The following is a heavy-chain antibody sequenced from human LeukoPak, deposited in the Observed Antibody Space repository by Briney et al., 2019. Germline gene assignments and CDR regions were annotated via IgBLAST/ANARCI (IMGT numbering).Heavy chain of an antibody. CDR3: ARTYYDFWSGALMSWFDP. J-gene: IGHJ5*02. V-gene: IGHV4-34*01. CDR1: GGSFSGYY. D-gene: IGHD3-3*01. CDR2: INHSGST. Sequence: SETLSLTCAVYGGSFSGYYWSWIRQPPGKGLEWIGEINHSGSTNYNPSLKSRATISVDTSKNQFSLKLSSVTAADTAVYYCARTYYDFWSGALMSWFDPWGQGTLVTVSS.